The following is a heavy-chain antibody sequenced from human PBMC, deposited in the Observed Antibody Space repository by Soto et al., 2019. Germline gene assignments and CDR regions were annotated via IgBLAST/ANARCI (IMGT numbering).Heavy chain of an antibody. D-gene: IGHD3-3*01. CDR1: GGSFSGYY. V-gene: IGHV4-34*01. J-gene: IGHJ3*02. Sequence: QVQLQQWGAGLLKPSETLSLTCAVYGGSFSGYYWSWIRQPPGKGLEWIGEINHSGSTNYNPSLKSRVTRSVDTSKNQFSLKLSSVTAPDTAVYYCARVDGYDFWSGYYPDAFDIWGQGTMVTVSS. CDR2: INHSGST. CDR3: ARVDGYDFWSGYYPDAFDI.